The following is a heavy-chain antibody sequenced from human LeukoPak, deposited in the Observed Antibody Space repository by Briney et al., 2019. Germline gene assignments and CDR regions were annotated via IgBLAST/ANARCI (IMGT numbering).Heavy chain of an antibody. Sequence: GGSLRLSCAASGFTFSSYAMSWVRQAPGKGLEWVSAISGSGGSTYYADSVKGRFTISRDNSKNTLYLQMDSLRAEDTAVYYCAKAKITMILRYLFDHWGQGTLVTVSS. CDR1: GFTFSSYA. V-gene: IGHV3-23*01. CDR3: AKAKITMILRYLFDH. J-gene: IGHJ4*02. D-gene: IGHD3-22*01. CDR2: ISGSGGST.